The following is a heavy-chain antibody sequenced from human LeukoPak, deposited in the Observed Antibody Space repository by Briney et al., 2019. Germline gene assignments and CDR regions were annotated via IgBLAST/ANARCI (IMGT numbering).Heavy chain of an antibody. J-gene: IGHJ3*02. CDR3: ARGGSTGDAFDI. V-gene: IGHV3-13*01. D-gene: IGHD3-9*01. CDR1: GFTFSSYD. Sequence: GGSLRLSCAASGFTFSSYDMHWVRQATGKGLEWVSAIGTAGDTYYPGSVKGRFTISRENAKNSLYFQMNSLRAGDTAVYCCARGGSTGDAFDIWGQGTMVTVSS. CDR2: IGTAGDT.